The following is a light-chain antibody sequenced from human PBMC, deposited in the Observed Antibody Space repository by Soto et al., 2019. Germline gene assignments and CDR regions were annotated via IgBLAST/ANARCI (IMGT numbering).Light chain of an antibody. CDR3: CSYGGSYTWV. CDR2: AVT. V-gene: IGLV2-8*01. Sequence: QSALTQPPSASGSPGQSVAISCTGTSSDVGGQNYVSWYQQHPGKAPKLIIYAVTERPSGVPDRFSGSKSGNTASLTVSGLQTEDEADYYCCSYGGSYTWVFGGGTKLTVL. J-gene: IGLJ3*02. CDR1: SSDVGGQNY.